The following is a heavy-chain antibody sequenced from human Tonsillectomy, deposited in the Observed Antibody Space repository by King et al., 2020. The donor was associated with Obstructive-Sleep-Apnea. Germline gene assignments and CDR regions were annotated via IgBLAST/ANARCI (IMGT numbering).Heavy chain of an antibody. D-gene: IGHD6-19*01. V-gene: IGHV3-74*01. CDR3: ASLPRGSIAVAGTGDY. CDR1: GFTFSSYW. CDR2: INNDGSST. Sequence: EVQLVESGGGLVQPGGSLRLSCAASGFTFSSYWMHWVRQAPGKGLVWVSRINNDGSSTSYADSVKGRFTISRDNAKNTLYLQMNSLRAEDTAGYYCASLPRGSIAVAGTGDYWGQGTLVTVSS. J-gene: IGHJ4*02.